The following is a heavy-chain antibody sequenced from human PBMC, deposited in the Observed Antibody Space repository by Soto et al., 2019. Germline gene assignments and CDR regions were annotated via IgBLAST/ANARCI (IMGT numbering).Heavy chain of an antibody. CDR1: GFSLTTRGVG. J-gene: IGHJ5*02. Sequence: QITLKESGPTLVKPTQPLTLTCTFSGFSLTTRGVGVGWIRQPPGKALECLALIYWDDDKRYSPSLQSRLSITNDTSKNHVVLTRTNVDPVHTATYYCALIPNFYQYDWFDPWGQGTLVSVSS. V-gene: IGHV2-5*02. CDR2: IYWDDDK. D-gene: IGHD3-3*01. CDR3: ALIPNFYQYDWFDP.